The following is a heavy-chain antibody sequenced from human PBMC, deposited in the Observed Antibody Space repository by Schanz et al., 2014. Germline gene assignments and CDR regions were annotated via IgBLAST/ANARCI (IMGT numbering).Heavy chain of an antibody. D-gene: IGHD6-6*01. V-gene: IGHV3-30*19. J-gene: IGHJ4*02. Sequence: QVQLVESGGGVVQPGRSLRLSCAASGFTFSKYGMHWVRQAPGKGLEWVAHISFDGGKTYYADSVKGRFTISRDNTKNTLFLQMNNLRPEDTAMYFCARVGRDYISSSVLDSLHYWGQGTLVTVSS. CDR1: GFTFSKYG. CDR3: ARVGRDYISSSVLDSLHY. CDR2: ISFDGGKT.